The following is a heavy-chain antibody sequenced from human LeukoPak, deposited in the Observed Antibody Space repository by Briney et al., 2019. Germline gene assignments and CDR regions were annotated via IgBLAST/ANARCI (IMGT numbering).Heavy chain of an antibody. Sequence: GGSLRLSCAASGFTFSSYNMNWVRQAPGKGLEWVSSITSSSSIYYADSVKGRFTISRDNAKSSLYLQMNSLRAEDTAVYYCVAGYCSGTSCSTFFGMDVWGQGTTVTVSS. CDR3: VAGYCSGTSCSTFFGMDV. V-gene: IGHV3-21*01. CDR2: ITSSSSI. D-gene: IGHD2-2*03. J-gene: IGHJ6*02. CDR1: GFTFSSYN.